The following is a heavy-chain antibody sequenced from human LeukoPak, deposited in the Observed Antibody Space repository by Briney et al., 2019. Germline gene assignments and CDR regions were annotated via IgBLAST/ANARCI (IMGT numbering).Heavy chain of an antibody. CDR3: ARSREYYDFWSGSLENYYYYMDV. J-gene: IGHJ6*03. V-gene: IGHV5-51*01. D-gene: IGHD3-3*01. CDR2: IYPGDSDT. CDR1: GYSFTSYW. Sequence: GESLKISCKGSGYSFTSYWIGWVRQTPGKGLEWMGIIYPGDSDTRYSPSFQGQVTISADKSISTAYLQWSSLKASDTAMYYCARSREYYDFWSGSLENYYYYMDVWGKGTTVTVSS.